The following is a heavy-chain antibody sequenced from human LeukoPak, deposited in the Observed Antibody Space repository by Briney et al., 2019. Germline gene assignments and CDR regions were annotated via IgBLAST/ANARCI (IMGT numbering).Heavy chain of an antibody. CDR2: ISGSGYST. CDR3: AKDRSGSTAEYFQD. V-gene: IGHV3-23*01. J-gene: IGHJ1*01. Sequence: PGGSLRLSCAATGFTFSSYAMSWVRQAPGKGLEWVSVISGSGYSTYYADSVKGRFTISRDNSKNTLYLQMNSLRAEHTAVYYCAKDRSGSTAEYFQDWGQGTLVTVSS. D-gene: IGHD3-10*01. CDR1: GFTFSSYA.